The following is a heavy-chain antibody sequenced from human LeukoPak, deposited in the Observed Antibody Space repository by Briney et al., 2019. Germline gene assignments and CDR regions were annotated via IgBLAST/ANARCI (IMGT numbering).Heavy chain of an antibody. CDR3: ARGVSGYSYGNYDY. V-gene: IGHV3-21*01. J-gene: IGHJ4*02. Sequence: KPGGSLRLSCAASGFTFSSYSMNWVRQAPGKGLEWVSSISSSSSYIYYADSVKGRFTISRDNAKNSLYLQMNSLRAEDTAVYYCARGVSGYSYGNYDYWGQGTLVTVSS. CDR1: GFTFSSYS. D-gene: IGHD5-18*01. CDR2: ISSSSSYI.